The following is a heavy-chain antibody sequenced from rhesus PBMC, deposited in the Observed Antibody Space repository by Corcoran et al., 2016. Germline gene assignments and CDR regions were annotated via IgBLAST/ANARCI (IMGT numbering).Heavy chain of an antibody. J-gene: IGHJ4*01. CDR2: IYGSGSIT. V-gene: IGHV4-169*01. Sequence: QLQLQESGPGLVKPSETLSVTCAVSGGSISSSYWSWIRQAPGKGLEWIGYIYGSGSITNYNPSLKSRVTRSVDTSKNQLSLKLSSVTTADTAVYYCASSYYSGSYYFYWGQGVLVTVSS. CDR1: GGSISSSY. CDR3: ASSYYSGSYYFY. D-gene: IGHD3-16*01.